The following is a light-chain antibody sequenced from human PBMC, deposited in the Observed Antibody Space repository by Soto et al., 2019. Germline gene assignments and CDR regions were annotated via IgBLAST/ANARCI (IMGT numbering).Light chain of an antibody. J-gene: IGKJ4*01. CDR1: QSVSSW. CDR3: QQYNIYPLT. Sequence: DIQMTQSPSTLSASVGDRITITCRASQSVSSWLAWYQQKPGKAPKLLIYKASTLESGVPSRFSGSGSETDFTLTISRLHPDDFATYFCQQYNIYPLTFGGGTKVEVK. V-gene: IGKV1-5*03. CDR2: KAS.